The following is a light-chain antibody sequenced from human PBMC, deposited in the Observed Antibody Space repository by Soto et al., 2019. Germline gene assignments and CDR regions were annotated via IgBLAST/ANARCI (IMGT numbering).Light chain of an antibody. V-gene: IGKV3-15*01. CDR2: GAS. J-gene: IGKJ4*01. Sequence: ETMMTQSPATLSVSQAEIATLYCRASHIVSTNLAWYQQKPGQAPRLLIYGASSRATGIPARFSGSWSGTEFTHTISSLMSEDFAVYFCQQYNNWPLTFGGGTKLEI. CDR3: QQYNNWPLT. CDR1: HIVSTN.